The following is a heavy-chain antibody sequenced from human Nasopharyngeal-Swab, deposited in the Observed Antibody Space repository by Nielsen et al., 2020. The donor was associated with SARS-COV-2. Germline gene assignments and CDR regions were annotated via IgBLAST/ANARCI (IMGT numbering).Heavy chain of an antibody. J-gene: IGHJ6*02. V-gene: IGHV3-30*18. Sequence: GESLKISCAASGFTFSSYGMHWVRQAPGKGLEWVAVISYDGSNKYYADSVKGRFTISRDNSKNTLYLQMNSLRAEDTAVYYCAKRPYSGSYYGYYYGMDVWGQGTTVTVSS. CDR2: ISYDGSNK. CDR3: AKRPYSGSYYGYYYGMDV. D-gene: IGHD1-26*01. CDR1: GFTFSSYG.